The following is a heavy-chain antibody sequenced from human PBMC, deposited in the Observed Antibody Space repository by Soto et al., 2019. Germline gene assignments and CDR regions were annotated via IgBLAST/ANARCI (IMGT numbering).Heavy chain of an antibody. CDR1: GGTFSSYA. CDR2: IIPIFGTA. D-gene: IGHD2-8*01. Sequence: SVKVSCKASGGTFSSYAISWVRQAPGQGLEWMGGIIPIFGTANYAQKFKGRVTITADESTSTAYMELSSLRSEDTAVYYCARIVYCTNGVCYTGAYYYYGMDVWGQGTTVTVSS. V-gene: IGHV1-69*13. J-gene: IGHJ6*02. CDR3: ARIVYCTNGVCYTGAYYYYGMDV.